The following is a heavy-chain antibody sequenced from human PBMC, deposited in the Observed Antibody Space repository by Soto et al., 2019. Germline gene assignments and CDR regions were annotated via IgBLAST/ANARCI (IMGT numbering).Heavy chain of an antibody. CDR3: ARDQQQLPPSGYYYFDY. Sequence: LSQTLSLTCAISGDSVSSNSAAWNWIRQSPSRGLEWLGRTYYRSKWYNDYAVSVKSRITINPDTSKNQFSLQLNSVTPEDTAVYYCARDQQQLPPSGYYYFDYWGQGTLVTVSS. J-gene: IGHJ4*02. CDR2: TYYRSKWYN. V-gene: IGHV6-1*01. D-gene: IGHD6-13*01. CDR1: GDSVSSNSAA.